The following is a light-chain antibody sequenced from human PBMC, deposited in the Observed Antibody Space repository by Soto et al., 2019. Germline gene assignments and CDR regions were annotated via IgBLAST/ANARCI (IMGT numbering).Light chain of an antibody. V-gene: IGLV2-14*01. CDR2: DVS. CDR1: SSDVGGYKY. Sequence: QSALTQPASVSGSPGQSITISCTETSSDVGGYKYVSWYQQYPGKAPKLIIYDVSNRPSGVSNRFSGSKSGNTASLTISGLQAEDEADYYCSSYTSSSTLVVFGGGTKLTVL. J-gene: IGLJ2*01. CDR3: SSYTSSSTLVV.